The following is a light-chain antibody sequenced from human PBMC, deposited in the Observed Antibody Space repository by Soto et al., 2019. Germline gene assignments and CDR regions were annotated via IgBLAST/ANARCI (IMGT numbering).Light chain of an antibody. Sequence: DIRLTQSPSTLSASVGDSVTITCRASRGISRWLAWYQQKPGKAPKLLIYDASSLESGVPSRFSGSGSGTELTLTISSLQPDDFATYYCQHYNSYSEAFGQGTKVDIK. CDR1: RGISRW. CDR3: QHYNSYSEA. J-gene: IGKJ1*01. CDR2: DAS. V-gene: IGKV1-5*01.